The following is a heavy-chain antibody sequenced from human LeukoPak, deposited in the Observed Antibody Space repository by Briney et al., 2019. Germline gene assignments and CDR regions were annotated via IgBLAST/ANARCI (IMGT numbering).Heavy chain of an antibody. D-gene: IGHD3-10*01. CDR1: AFSFSDYY. Sequence: TSGGSLRLSCAASAFSFSDYYMTWLRQAPGKGLEWLSYITTSGATSYADSVKGRFTISRDNAKNSLYLQMNSLSAEDTAVYYCAREAVLYGSGSYYQGRYFYRGMDVWGQGTTVIVSS. CDR3: AREAVLYGSGSYYQGRYFYRGMDV. CDR2: ITTSGAT. V-gene: IGHV3-69-1*01. J-gene: IGHJ6*02.